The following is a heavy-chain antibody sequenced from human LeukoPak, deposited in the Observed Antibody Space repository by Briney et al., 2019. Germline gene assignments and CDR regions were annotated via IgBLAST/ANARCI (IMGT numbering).Heavy chain of an antibody. CDR2: INRSGNT. J-gene: IGHJ4*02. CDR3: ARCGGYVYLDDY. D-gene: IGHD5-12*01. Sequence: SETLSLTCAVYGGSFSDYYWTWVRQPPGKGLEWIGEINRSGNTKYNPSLKSRVTISVDTSKNQLSLKLSSVTAADTAVYYCARCGGYVYLDDYWGQGTLVTVSS. CDR1: GGSFSDYY. V-gene: IGHV4-34*01.